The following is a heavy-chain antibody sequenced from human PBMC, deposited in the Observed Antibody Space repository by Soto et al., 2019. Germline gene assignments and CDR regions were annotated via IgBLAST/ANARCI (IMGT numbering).Heavy chain of an antibody. CDR2: IYYSGSA. CDR1: GGSVSNISDY. D-gene: IGHD3-10*01. J-gene: IGHJ6*02. V-gene: IGHV4-61*01. CDR3: ARGVGFGYYYYYMDL. Sequence: SETLSLTCTVSGGSVSNISDYWSWVRQPPGKGLEWIGYIYYSGSADYNPSLGSRVTISLDTSKNQFSLKLSSVTTADTAVYYCARGVGFGYYYYYMDLWAQGTTVTVSS.